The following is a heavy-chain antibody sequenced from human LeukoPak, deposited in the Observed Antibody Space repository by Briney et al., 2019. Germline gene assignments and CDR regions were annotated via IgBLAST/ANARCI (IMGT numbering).Heavy chain of an antibody. V-gene: IGHV3-23*01. D-gene: IGHD3-3*01. J-gene: IGHJ3*02. CDR1: GFTFSNYA. CDR3: AKDRFGRAGEDAFDI. Sequence: PGGSLRLSCAASCAASGFTFSNYAMSWVRQAPGKGLQWVSTISGSGGSTYYADSVKGRFTISRDNSKNTLYLQMNSLRAEDTAVYYCAKDRFGRAGEDAFDIWGQGTMVTVSS. CDR2: ISGSGGST.